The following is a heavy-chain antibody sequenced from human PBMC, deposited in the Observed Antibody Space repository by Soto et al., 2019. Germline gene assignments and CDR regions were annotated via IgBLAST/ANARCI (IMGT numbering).Heavy chain of an antibody. J-gene: IGHJ5*02. D-gene: IGHD2-2*03. V-gene: IGHV4-30-2*01. Sequence: SETLSLTCAVSGGSISSGGYSWSWIRQPPGKGLEWIGYIYHSGSTNYNQSLKSRVTISVDTSKNQFSLKLSSVTAADTAVYYCARGRFGYCSSTSCYLHWFDPWGQGTLVTVSS. CDR1: GGSISSGGYS. CDR3: ARGRFGYCSSTSCYLHWFDP. CDR2: IYHSGST.